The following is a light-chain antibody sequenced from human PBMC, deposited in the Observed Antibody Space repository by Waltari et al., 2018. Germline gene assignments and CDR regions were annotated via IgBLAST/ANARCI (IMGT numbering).Light chain of an antibody. CDR3: QQYYNTPLT. J-gene: IGKJ4*01. Sequence: DIVMTQSPESLAVSLGERATLNCQSSESVLYSRNNKDHLAWYQQKPGQRPKLLIYWASTRESGVPDRFSGSGSETEFTLTINSLQAEDVAVYYCQQYYNTPLTFGGGTKVEIK. V-gene: IGKV4-1*01. CDR2: WAS. CDR1: ESVLYSRNNKDH.